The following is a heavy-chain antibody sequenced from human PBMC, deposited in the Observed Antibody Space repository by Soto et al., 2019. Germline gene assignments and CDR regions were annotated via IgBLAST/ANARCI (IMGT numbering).Heavy chain of an antibody. CDR1: GLTLSNYW. CDR3: ARALTTVASF. Sequence: GGSLRLSCAASGLTLSNYWMNWVRQAPGKGLEWVANINQDGSGKYYVDSVKGRFTISRDNAKNSLYLQMDSLRAEDTALYYCARALTTVASFWGQGTLVTVSS. V-gene: IGHV3-7*01. D-gene: IGHD2-2*01. CDR2: INQDGSGK. J-gene: IGHJ4*02.